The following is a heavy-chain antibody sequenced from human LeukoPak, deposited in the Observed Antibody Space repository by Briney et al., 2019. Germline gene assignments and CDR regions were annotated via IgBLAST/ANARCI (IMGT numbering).Heavy chain of an antibody. CDR2: IYYSGST. CDR1: GGSISRYY. J-gene: IGHJ3*02. CDR3: ARHRGSSGYYWGVFDI. Sequence: PSETLSLTCTVSGGSISRYYWSWIRQPPGKGLEWIGYIYYSGSTKYNPSLNSRVTISVDTSKNQFSLKLSSATAADTAVYYCARHRGSSGYYWGVFDIWGQGTVVTVSS. D-gene: IGHD3-22*01. V-gene: IGHV4-59*08.